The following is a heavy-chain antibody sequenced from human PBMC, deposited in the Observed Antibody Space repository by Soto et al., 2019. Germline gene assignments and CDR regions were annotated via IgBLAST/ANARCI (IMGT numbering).Heavy chain of an antibody. CDR2: IIPIFGTA. V-gene: IGHV1-69*13. CDR1: GGTFSSYA. J-gene: IGHJ6*02. D-gene: IGHD3-22*01. Sequence: SVKVSCKASGGTFSSYAISWVRQAPGQGLEWMGGIIPIFGTANYAQKFQGRVTITADESTSTAYMELSSLRSEDAAVYYCARSKVAYYYDSSGYYPASGGMDVWGQGTTVTVSS. CDR3: ARSKVAYYYDSSGYYPASGGMDV.